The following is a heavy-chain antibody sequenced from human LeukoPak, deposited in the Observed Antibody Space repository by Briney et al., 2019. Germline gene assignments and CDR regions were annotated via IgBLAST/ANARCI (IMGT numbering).Heavy chain of an antibody. Sequence: GGSLRLSCAASGFTFSNAWMSWVRQAPGKGLEWVANIKQDGSEKYYVDSVKGRFAVFRDNAKNSLSLQMSILRLEDTAVYYCARGVSWTFDNWGRGALVIVSS. J-gene: IGHJ4*02. V-gene: IGHV3-7*04. CDR2: IKQDGSEK. D-gene: IGHD6-13*01. CDR3: ARGVSWTFDN. CDR1: GFTFSNAW.